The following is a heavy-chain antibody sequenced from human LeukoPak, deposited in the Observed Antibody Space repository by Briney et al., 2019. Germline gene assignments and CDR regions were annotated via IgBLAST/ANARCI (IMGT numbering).Heavy chain of an antibody. CDR2: IRYDGSNK. CDR1: GFTFSSYG. J-gene: IGHJ6*03. Sequence: GGSLRLSCAASGFTFSSYGMHWVRQAPGKGLEWVAFIRYDGSNKYYADSVKGRFTISRDNSKNTLYLQMNSQRAEDTAVYYCAKDGTVVVPAALYYYYYYMDVWGKGTTVAVSS. V-gene: IGHV3-30*02. D-gene: IGHD2-2*01. CDR3: AKDGTVVVPAALYYYYYYMDV.